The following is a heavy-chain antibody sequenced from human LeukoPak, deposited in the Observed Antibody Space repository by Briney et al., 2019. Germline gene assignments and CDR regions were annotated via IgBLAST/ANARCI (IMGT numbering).Heavy chain of an antibody. Sequence: GGSLRLSCAASGFTFSNARMSWVRQAPGKGLEWVGRIKSKTDGGTTDYAAPVKGRFTISRDDSRNTLYLQMNSLKTEDTAVYYCTTDYYDSSGYYRHFDYWGQGTLVTVSS. CDR1: GFTFSNAR. CDR2: IKSKTDGGTT. CDR3: TTDYYDSSGYYRHFDY. J-gene: IGHJ4*02. D-gene: IGHD3-22*01. V-gene: IGHV3-15*01.